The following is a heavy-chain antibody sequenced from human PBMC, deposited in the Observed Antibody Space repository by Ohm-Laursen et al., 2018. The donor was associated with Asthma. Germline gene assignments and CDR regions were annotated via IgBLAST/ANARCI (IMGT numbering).Heavy chain of an antibody. CDR3: ARDHDSSGFRAWGYGMDV. V-gene: IGHV3-30*03. J-gene: IGHJ6*02. Sequence: SLRLSCTAFGFTFSSYGMHWVRQAPGKGLEWVAVISYDGSNKYYADSVKGRFTISRDNSKNTLYLQMNSLRAEDTAVYYCARDHDSSGFRAWGYGMDVWGQGTTVIVSS. D-gene: IGHD3-22*01. CDR1: GFTFSSYG. CDR2: ISYDGSNK.